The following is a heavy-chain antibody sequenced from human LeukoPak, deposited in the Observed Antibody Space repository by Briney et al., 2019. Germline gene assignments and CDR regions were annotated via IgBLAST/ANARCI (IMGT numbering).Heavy chain of an antibody. CDR2: IYSTGST. CDR1: GGSINGYY. J-gene: IGHJ4*02. V-gene: IGHV4-59*08. D-gene: IGHD2-2*01. Sequence: SETLSLTCTVSGGSINGYYWSWIRQPPGKGLEWIGYIYSTGSTNYNPSLESRVTISVDTSKNQFSLTLNSVTAADTAVYYCARHIVPAAFFDYWGQGTLVTVSS. CDR3: ARHIVPAAFFDY.